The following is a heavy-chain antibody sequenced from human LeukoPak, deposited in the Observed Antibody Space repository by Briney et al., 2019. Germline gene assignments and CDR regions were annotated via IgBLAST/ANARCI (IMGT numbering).Heavy chain of an antibody. Sequence: SETLSLTCTVSGGSISSSSYYWGWIRQPPGKGLEWIGSIYYSGSTYYNPSLKSRVTISVDTSKNQFSLKLSSVTAADTAVYYCARLITMKVVVPWFDPWGQGTLVTVSS. CDR1: GGSISSSSYY. CDR2: IYYSGST. CDR3: ARLITMKVVVPWFDP. V-gene: IGHV4-39*01. J-gene: IGHJ5*02. D-gene: IGHD3-22*01.